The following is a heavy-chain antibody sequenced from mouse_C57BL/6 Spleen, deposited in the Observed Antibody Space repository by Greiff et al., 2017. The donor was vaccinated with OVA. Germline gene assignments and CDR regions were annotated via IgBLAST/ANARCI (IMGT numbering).Heavy chain of an antibody. V-gene: IGHV1-80*01. D-gene: IGHD3-3*01. CDR3: ERGGGRDGFDY. J-gene: IGHJ2*01. CDR2: IYPGDGDT. Sequence: QVQLQQSGAELVKPGASVKISCKASGYAFSSYWMNWVKQRPGKGLEWIGQIYPGDGDTNYNGKFKGKATLTADKSSSTAYMQLSSLTSEDSAVYFCERGGGRDGFDYWGQGTTLTVSS. CDR1: GYAFSSYW.